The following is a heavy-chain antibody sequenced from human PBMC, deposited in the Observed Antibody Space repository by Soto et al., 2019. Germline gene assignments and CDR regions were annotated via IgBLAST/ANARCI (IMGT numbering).Heavy chain of an antibody. J-gene: IGHJ4*02. V-gene: IGHV1-69*06. Sequence: SVKVSCKASGGTFSSYAISWVRQAPGQGLEWMGGIIPIFGTANYAQKFQGRVTITADKSTNTAYMELSSLRSEDTAVYYCATLGYYDILTGYWVTPGKYYFDYWGQGTLVTVSS. D-gene: IGHD3-9*01. CDR2: IIPIFGTA. CDR1: GGTFSSYA. CDR3: ATLGYYDILTGYWVTPGKYYFDY.